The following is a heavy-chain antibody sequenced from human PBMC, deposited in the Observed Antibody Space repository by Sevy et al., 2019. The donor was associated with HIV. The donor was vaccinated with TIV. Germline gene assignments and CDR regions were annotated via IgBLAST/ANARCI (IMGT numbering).Heavy chain of an antibody. J-gene: IGHJ4*02. V-gene: IGHV3-30*04. CDR2: ISYDGSNK. CDR3: ASLGYCSGGSCRDY. Sequence: GGSLRLSCAASGFTFSSYAMHWVRQAPGKGLEWVAVISYDGSNKYYADSVKGRFTISRDNSKNTLYLQMNSLRAEDTAVYYCASLGYCSGGSCRDYWGQGTLVTVSS. CDR1: GFTFSSYA. D-gene: IGHD2-15*01.